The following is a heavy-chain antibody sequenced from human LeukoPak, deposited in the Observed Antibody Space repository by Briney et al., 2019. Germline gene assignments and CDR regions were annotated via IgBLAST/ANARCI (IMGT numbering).Heavy chain of an antibody. J-gene: IGHJ3*02. CDR3: ARVSDYVWGSYHLNDAFDI. V-gene: IGHV1-2*02. CDR2: INPNSGGT. D-gene: IGHD3-16*02. Sequence: ASVKVSCKASGYTFTSYYMHWVRQAPRQGLEWMGWINPNSGGTNYAQKFQGRVTMTRDTSISTAYMELSRLRSDDTAVYYCARVSDYVWGSYHLNDAFDIWGQGTMVTVSS. CDR1: GYTFTSYY.